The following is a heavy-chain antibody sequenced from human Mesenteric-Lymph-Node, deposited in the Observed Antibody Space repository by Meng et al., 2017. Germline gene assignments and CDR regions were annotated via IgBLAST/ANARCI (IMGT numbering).Heavy chain of an antibody. CDR1: GFTFSSYA. J-gene: IGHJ6*02. Sequence: GESLKIPCAAPGFTFSSYAMHWVRQAPGKGLEWVAVISYDGSNKYYADSVKGRFTISGDNAKNSLYLQMNSLRAEDTAVYYCARVGVGGSYQDYYYYYGMDVWGQGTTVTVSS. V-gene: IGHV3-30*07. CDR3: ARVGVGGSYQDYYYYYGMDV. D-gene: IGHD1-26*01. CDR2: ISYDGSNK.